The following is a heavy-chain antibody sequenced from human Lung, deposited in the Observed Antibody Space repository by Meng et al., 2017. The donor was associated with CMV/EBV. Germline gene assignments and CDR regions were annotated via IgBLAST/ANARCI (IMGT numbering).Heavy chain of an antibody. CDR3: ARSLMTTVTTLGY. J-gene: IGHJ4*02. Sequence: SVKVSXKASGGTYSTYGISWVRQAPGQGLEWMGGIIILFGTPNYAQRFQGRVTITTDESTSTTYMELRSLRSEDTAVYYCARSLMTTVTTLGYWGQGPLVTVSS. CDR2: IIILFGTP. CDR1: GGTYSTYG. V-gene: IGHV1-69*05. D-gene: IGHD4-17*01.